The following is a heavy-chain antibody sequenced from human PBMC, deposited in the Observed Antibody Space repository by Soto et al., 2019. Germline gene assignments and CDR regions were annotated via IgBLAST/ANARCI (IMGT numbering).Heavy chain of an antibody. CDR2: ISYDGSNK. CDR1: GFTFSSYG. CDR3: AKERVVVAATPRYYYYGMDV. J-gene: IGHJ6*02. Sequence: GGSLRLSCAASGFTFSSYGMHWVRQAPGKGLEWVAVISYDGSNKYYVDSVKGRFTISRDNSKNTLYLQMNSLRAEDTAVYYCAKERVVVAATPRYYYYGMDVWGQGTTVTVSS. V-gene: IGHV3-30*18. D-gene: IGHD2-15*01.